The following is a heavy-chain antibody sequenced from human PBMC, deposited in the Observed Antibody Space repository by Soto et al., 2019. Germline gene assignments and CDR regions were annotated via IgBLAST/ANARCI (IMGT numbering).Heavy chain of an antibody. V-gene: IGHV3-30*03. J-gene: IGHJ3*02. CDR1: GFTFSSYG. Sequence: GGSLRLSCAASGFTFSSYGMHWVRQAPGKGLEWVAVISYDGSNKYYADSVKGRFTISRDNSKNTLYLQMNSLRAEDTAVYYCARTMVRGPWVAFDIWGQGTMVTVSS. D-gene: IGHD3-10*01. CDR2: ISYDGSNK. CDR3: ARTMVRGPWVAFDI.